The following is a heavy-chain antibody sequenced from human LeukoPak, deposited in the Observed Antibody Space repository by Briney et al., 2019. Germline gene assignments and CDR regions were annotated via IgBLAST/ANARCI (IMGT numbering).Heavy chain of an antibody. D-gene: IGHD6-13*01. Sequence: GGSLRLSCAPSGFTFDDYAMHWVRQAPGKGLEWVSGISWNSGSIGYADSVEGRFTISRDNAKNSLYLQMNSLRAEDTAVYYCAQDLPAAGKGPADYWGQGTLVTVSS. CDR1: GFTFDDYA. CDR2: ISWNSGSI. J-gene: IGHJ4*02. CDR3: AQDLPAAGKGPADY. V-gene: IGHV3-9*01.